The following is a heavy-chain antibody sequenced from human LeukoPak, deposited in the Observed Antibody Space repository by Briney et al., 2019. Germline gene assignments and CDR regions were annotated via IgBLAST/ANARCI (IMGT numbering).Heavy chain of an antibody. Sequence: ASVKVSCKASGYPFTSYDINWVRQATGQGLEWMGWMNPNTGNTGHVQKLQGRVIMTRDTSISTAYMELSSLRSEDTAMCYCARRHYDSSGYYYGPFDIWGQGTMVTVSS. CDR1: GYPFTSYD. D-gene: IGHD3-22*01. CDR3: ARRHYDSSGYYYGPFDI. V-gene: IGHV1-8*01. CDR2: MNPNTGNT. J-gene: IGHJ3*02.